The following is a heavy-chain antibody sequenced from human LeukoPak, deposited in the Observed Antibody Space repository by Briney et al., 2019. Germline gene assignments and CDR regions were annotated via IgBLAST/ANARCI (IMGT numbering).Heavy chain of an antibody. V-gene: IGHV3-21*01. D-gene: IGHD5-24*01. CDR1: GFTFSSYR. CDR2: ISSNSDYI. CDR3: ARDRDGYSHFDY. Sequence: GGSLRLSCAASGFTFSSYRMNWVRQAPGKGLEWVSSISSNSDYIYYADSVKGRFTISRDNAKNSLYLQMNSLRAEDTAVFYCARDRDGYSHFDYWGQGTLVTVSS. J-gene: IGHJ4*02.